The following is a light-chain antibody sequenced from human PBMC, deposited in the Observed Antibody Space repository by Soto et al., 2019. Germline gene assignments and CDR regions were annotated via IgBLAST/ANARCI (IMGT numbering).Light chain of an antibody. V-gene: IGKV1-39*01. CDR1: QTASHY. CDR3: QQTYTTPLT. J-gene: IGKJ1*01. CDR2: ATS. Sequence: DTQMTQAPSYLSAYVGDRTSITCRASQTASHYVKWYQQKPGQAPTVLISATSTLQSGGPSRFLGSGSGTDFTLTITSRQPEDFATYYCQQTYTTPLTVGQGTKVAIK.